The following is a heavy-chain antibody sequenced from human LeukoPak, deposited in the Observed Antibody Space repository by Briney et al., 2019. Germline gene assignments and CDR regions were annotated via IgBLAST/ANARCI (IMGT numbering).Heavy chain of an antibody. V-gene: IGHV4-30-4*01. Sequence: PSETLSLTCNVSGGSISSGDYYWSWIRQPPGKGLEWIGYIYYSGSTYSNPSLKSRLTMSVDISKNQFSLKLSSVTAADTAVYYCARGVKGLRGAFDIWGQGTMVTVSS. D-gene: IGHD3-10*01. CDR1: GGSISSGDYY. CDR3: ARGVKGLRGAFDI. J-gene: IGHJ3*02. CDR2: IYYSGST.